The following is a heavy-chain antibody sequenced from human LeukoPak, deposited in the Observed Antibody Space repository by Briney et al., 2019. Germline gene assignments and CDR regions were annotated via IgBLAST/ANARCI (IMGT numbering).Heavy chain of an antibody. CDR1: GYTFTSYY. D-gene: IGHD3-22*01. CDR3: ARDQGYYDSSGYYLDY. CDR2: INPSGGST. J-gene: IGHJ4*02. V-gene: IGHV1-46*01. Sequence: ASVKVSCKASGYTFTSYYMHWVRQAPGQGLEWMGIINPSGGSTSYAQKFQGRVTMTRDMSTSTVYMELSSLRSEDTAVYYCARDQGYYDSSGYYLDYWGQGTLVTVSS.